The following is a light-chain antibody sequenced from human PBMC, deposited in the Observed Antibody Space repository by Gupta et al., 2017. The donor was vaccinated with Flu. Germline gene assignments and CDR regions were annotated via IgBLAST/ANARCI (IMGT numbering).Light chain of an antibody. J-gene: IGLJ1*01. V-gene: IGLV1-44*01. CDR3: AAWDDSMNGVYV. CDR1: SFNIGRNT. CDR2: KND. Sequence: QSVLTQPPSASGTPGQRVTISYSGNSFNIGRNTVNWYQQLPGAAPKLLIYKNDQRPSGVPDRFSGSKSGTSASLAISGLQSEDEADYFCAAWDDSMNGVYVFGSGTQVTVL.